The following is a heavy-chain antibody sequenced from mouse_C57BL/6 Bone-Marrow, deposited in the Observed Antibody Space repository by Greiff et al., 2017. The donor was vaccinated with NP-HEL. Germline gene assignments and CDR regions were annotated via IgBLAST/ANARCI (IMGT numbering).Heavy chain of an antibody. J-gene: IGHJ2*01. CDR2: IYPGSGNT. CDR3: ARLMVTTPYFDY. CDR1: GYTFTDYY. Sequence: VQLQQSGAELVRPGASVKLSCKASGYTFTDYYINWVKQRPGQGLEWIARIYPGSGNTYYNEKFKGKATLTAEKSSSTAYMQLSSLTSEDSAVYFCARLMVTTPYFDYWGQGTTLTVSS. D-gene: IGHD2-2*01. V-gene: IGHV1-76*01.